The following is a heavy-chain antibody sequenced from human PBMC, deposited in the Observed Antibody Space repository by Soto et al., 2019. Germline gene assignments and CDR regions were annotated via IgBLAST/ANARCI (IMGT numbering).Heavy chain of an antibody. D-gene: IGHD5-12*01. V-gene: IGHV3-30*18. Sequence: QVQLVESGGGLVQPGRSLRLSCAASGFTFSYSGMHWVRQAPGKGLEWVAVISFDESAKYYADSVKDRFTISRDNAKNTVHLQMNSLRAEDTAVYYCAKDARGGYYYFDSWGQGTLVTVSS. CDR2: ISFDESAK. CDR3: AKDARGGYYYFDS. CDR1: GFTFSYSG. J-gene: IGHJ4*02.